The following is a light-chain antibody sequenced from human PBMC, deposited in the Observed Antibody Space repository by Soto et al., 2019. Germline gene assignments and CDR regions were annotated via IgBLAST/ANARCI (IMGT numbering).Light chain of an antibody. CDR1: SSDIGGYDY. V-gene: IGLV2-14*01. CDR3: TSYASGSSHVV. J-gene: IGLJ2*01. CDR2: DVN. Sequence: QSALTKPASVSGSPGQSITLSCTGTSSDIGGYDYVSWYQRHPGKAPKLIIYDVNNRPSGVSNRFSGSKSGNTASLTISGLQSEAEDDYYCTSYASGSSHVVFGGGTKLTVL.